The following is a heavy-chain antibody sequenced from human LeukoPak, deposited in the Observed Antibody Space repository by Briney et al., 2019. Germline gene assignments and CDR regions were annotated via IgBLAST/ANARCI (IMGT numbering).Heavy chain of an antibody. D-gene: IGHD2-15*01. CDR2: IKQDGSKK. CDR3: ARGYCSGGVCYSIYFDY. J-gene: IGHJ4*02. Sequence: PGGSLRLSCAASGFSISTYWRSWVRQAPGKGLEWVANIKQDGSKKYYVDSVKGRFTMSRDNAKNSMYLQMSSLRAEDTAVYYCARGYCSGGVCYSIYFDYWGQGTLVTVSS. CDR1: GFSISTYW. V-gene: IGHV3-7*01.